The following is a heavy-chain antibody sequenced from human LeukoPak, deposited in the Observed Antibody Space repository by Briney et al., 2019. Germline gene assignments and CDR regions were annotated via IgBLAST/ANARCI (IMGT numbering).Heavy chain of an antibody. CDR1: GGSISSGGYY. CDR2: IYYSGST. Sequence: ETSETLSLTCTVSGGSISSGGYYWSWIRQHPGKGLEWIGYIYYSGSTYYNPSLKSRVTISVDTSKNQFSLKLSSVTAADTAVYYCASNSGYDDYYYYYGMDVWGQGTTVTVSS. V-gene: IGHV4-31*03. J-gene: IGHJ6*02. CDR3: ASNSGYDDYYYYYGMDV. D-gene: IGHD5-12*01.